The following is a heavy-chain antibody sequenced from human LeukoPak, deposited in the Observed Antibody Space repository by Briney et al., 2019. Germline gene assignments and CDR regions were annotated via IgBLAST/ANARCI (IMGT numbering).Heavy chain of an antibody. V-gene: IGHV4-39*01. J-gene: IGHJ1*01. CDR1: GGSISSSSYY. CDR3: ARHDVVVVVAATRISEYFQH. CDR2: IYYSGST. D-gene: IGHD2-15*01. Sequence: PSETLSLTCTVSGGSISSSSYYWGWIHQPPGKGLEWIGSIYYSGSTYYNPSLKSRVTISVDTSKNQFSLKLSSVTAADTAVYYCARHDVVVVVAATRISEYFQHWGQGTLVTVSS.